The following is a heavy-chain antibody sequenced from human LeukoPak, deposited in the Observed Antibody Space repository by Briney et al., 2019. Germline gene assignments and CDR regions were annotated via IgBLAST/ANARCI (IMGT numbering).Heavy chain of an antibody. CDR2: ISSNGGST. CDR1: GFTFNDYA. J-gene: IGHJ4*02. Sequence: GGSLRLSCAASGFTFNDYAMHWVRQAPGKGLEYVSAISSNGGSTYYANSVKGRFTISRDNSKNTLYLQMGSLRADDMALYYCARARDYDILAVYSFYDYWGRGTLVSVSS. CDR3: ARARDYDILAVYSFYDY. D-gene: IGHD3-9*01. V-gene: IGHV3-64*01.